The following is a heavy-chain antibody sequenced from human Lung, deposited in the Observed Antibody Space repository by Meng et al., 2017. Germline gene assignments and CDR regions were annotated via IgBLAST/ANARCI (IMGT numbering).Heavy chain of an antibody. Sequence: EGERVELGGGLVKPGGSLRLSCVASGLSFTDAWMSWVRQAPGKGLEWVGRIKSNSDGGTTDYAAPVKGRFTISRDDSKNTLYLQMNSLITEDTAVYFCATGAAAADHWGQGTLVTVSS. J-gene: IGHJ4*02. CDR3: ATGAAAADH. CDR2: IKSNSDGGTT. CDR1: GLSFTDAW. D-gene: IGHD6-13*01. V-gene: IGHV3-15*01.